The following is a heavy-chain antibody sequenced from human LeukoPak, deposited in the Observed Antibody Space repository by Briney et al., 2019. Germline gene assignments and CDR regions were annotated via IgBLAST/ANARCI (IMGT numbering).Heavy chain of an antibody. CDR3: ARVVAGTKGLFDY. CDR1: GFTFSRYS. Sequence: GGSLRLSCAASGFTFSRYSMNWVGEAAGKGGEGVSSIIISLTYIHYPPSLNAPFTIPRDNPNNPLYLQMNSLRADDAAVYYCARVVAGTKGLFDYWGQGTLVTVSS. J-gene: IGHJ4*02. V-gene: IGHV3-21*01. CDR2: IIISLTYI. D-gene: IGHD6-19*01.